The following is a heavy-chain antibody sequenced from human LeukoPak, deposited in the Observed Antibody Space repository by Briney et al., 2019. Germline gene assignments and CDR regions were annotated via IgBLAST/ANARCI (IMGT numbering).Heavy chain of an antibody. D-gene: IGHD5-24*01. Sequence: SVKVSCKASGGTFSSYAISWVRQAPGQGLEWMGGIIPIFGTANYAQKFQGRVTITADKSTSTAYMELSSLRSEDTAVYYCARDLGDRRRYWFDPWGQGTLVTVSS. CDR2: IIPIFGTA. CDR1: GGTFSSYA. CDR3: ARDLGDRRRYWFDP. J-gene: IGHJ5*02. V-gene: IGHV1-69*06.